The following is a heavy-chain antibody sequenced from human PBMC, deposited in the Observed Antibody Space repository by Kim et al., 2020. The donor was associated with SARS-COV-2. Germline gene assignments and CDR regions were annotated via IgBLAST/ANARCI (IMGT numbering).Heavy chain of an antibody. J-gene: IGHJ4*02. CDR2: IDPSDSYT. CDR1: GYSFTSYW. V-gene: IGHV5-10-1*01. Sequence: GESLKISCKGSGYSFTSYWISWVRQMPGKGLGWMGRIDPSDSYTNYSPSFQGHVTISADKSISTAYLQWSSLKASDTDMYYCARHGAGYSSSSECNYWGQGTLVTVSS. D-gene: IGHD6-6*01. CDR3: ARHGAGYSSSSECNY.